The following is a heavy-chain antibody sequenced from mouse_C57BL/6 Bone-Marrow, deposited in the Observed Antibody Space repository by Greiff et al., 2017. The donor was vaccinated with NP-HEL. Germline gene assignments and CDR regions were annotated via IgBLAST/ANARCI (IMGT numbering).Heavy chain of an antibody. D-gene: IGHD1-1*01. CDR3: TRAYYYGSSYGYFDY. Sequence: EVQLVESGEGLVKPGGSLKLSCAASGFTFSSYAMSWVRQTPEKRLEWVAYISSGGDYIYYADTVKGRFTISRDNARNTLYLQMSSLKSEDTAMYYCTRAYYYGSSYGYFDYWGQGTTLTVSS. CDR1: GFTFSSYA. V-gene: IGHV5-9-1*02. CDR2: ISSGGDYI. J-gene: IGHJ2*01.